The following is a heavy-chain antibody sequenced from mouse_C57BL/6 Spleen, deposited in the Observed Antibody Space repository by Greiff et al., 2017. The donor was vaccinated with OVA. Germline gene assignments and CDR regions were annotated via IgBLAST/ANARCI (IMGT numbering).Heavy chain of an antibody. J-gene: IGHJ2*01. Sequence: QVQLQQPGAELVRPGSSVKLSCKASGYTFTSYWMHWVKQRPIQGLEWIGNIDPSDSETPYNQKFKDKATLTVDTSSSTAYMQLSSLTSEDSAVYYCARSDSSGYDYWGQGTTLTVSS. D-gene: IGHD3-2*02. V-gene: IGHV1-52*01. CDR3: ARSDSSGYDY. CDR2: IDPSDSET. CDR1: GYTFTSYW.